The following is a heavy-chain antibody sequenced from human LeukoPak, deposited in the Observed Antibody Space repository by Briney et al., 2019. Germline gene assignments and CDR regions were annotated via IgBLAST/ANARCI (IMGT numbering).Heavy chain of an antibody. V-gene: IGHV4-34*01. CDR3: ARGRRGFGYGMDV. J-gene: IGHJ6*02. Sequence: SETLSLTCAVYGGSFSGYYRSWIRQPPGKGLEWIGEINHSGSTNYNPSLKSRVTISVDTSQNQFSLKLNSVTAADTAVFYCARGRRGFGYGMDVWGQGTTVTVSS. D-gene: IGHD3-10*01. CDR1: GGSFSGYY. CDR2: INHSGST.